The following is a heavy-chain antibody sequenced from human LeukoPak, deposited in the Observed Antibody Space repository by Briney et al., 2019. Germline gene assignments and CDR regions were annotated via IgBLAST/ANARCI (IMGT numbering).Heavy chain of an antibody. J-gene: IGHJ6*03. Sequence: SETLSLTCTVSGGSISSGDYYWSWIRQPPGKGLEWIGYIYYSGSTYYNPSLKSRVTISVDTSKNQFSLKLSSVPAADTAVYYCARYYCSGGSCYSYYYYYMDVWGKGTTVTVSS. D-gene: IGHD2-15*01. CDR2: IYYSGST. CDR3: ARYYCSGGSCYSYYYYYMDV. V-gene: IGHV4-30-4*08. CDR1: GGSISSGDYY.